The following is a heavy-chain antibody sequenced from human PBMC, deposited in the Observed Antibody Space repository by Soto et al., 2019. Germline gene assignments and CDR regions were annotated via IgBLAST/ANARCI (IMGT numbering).Heavy chain of an antibody. D-gene: IGHD3-10*01. CDR3: ARDPSLIRANYYYYGMDV. CDR1: GYTFTSYG. J-gene: IGHJ6*02. CDR2: INSYNGNT. V-gene: IGHV1-18*01. Sequence: ASVKVSCKASGYTFTSYGISWVRQAPGQGLEWMGWINSYNGNTNYAQNLQGRVTMTTDTSTSTAYMELRSLRSDDTAVYYCARDPSLIRANYYYYGMDVWGQGTTVTVSS.